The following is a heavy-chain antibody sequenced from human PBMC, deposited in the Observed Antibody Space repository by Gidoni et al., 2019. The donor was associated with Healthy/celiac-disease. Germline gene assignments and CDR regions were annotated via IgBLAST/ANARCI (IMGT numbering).Heavy chain of an antibody. CDR3: ARDLCGGDCYFDY. D-gene: IGHD2-21*01. CDR1: GFPFSSYG. J-gene: IGHJ4*02. CDR2: IWYDGSNK. V-gene: IGHV3-33*01. Sequence: QVQLVESGGGVVQPGRSLRLSCAASGFPFSSYGMHWVRQAPGKGLEWVAVIWYDGSNKYYADSVKGRFTISRDNSKNTLYLQMNSLRAEDTAVYYCARDLCGGDCYFDYWGQGTLVTVSS.